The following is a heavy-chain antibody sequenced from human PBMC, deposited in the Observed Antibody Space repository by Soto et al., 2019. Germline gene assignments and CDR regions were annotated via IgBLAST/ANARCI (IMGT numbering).Heavy chain of an antibody. D-gene: IGHD6-19*01. CDR1: GGSVSSSKW. Sequence: ESLSLTGAVSGGSVSSSKWWSCVRRPPGEGLEWIGEIYHSGSTNYNPSLKSRVTISVDKSKNQFSLKLSSVTAADTAVYYCAREAEDYYYGMDVWGQGTTVTVSS. V-gene: IGHV4-4*02. CDR2: IYHSGST. CDR3: AREAEDYYYGMDV. J-gene: IGHJ6*02.